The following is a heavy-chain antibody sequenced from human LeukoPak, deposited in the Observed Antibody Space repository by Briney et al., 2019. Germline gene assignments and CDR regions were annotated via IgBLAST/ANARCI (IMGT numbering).Heavy chain of an antibody. CDR2: LSYTGKT. CDR1: GVSVSTSH. V-gene: IGHV4-59*02. CDR3: SEGYFEPFDH. J-gene: IGHJ4*02. Sequence: PSETLSLTCNVSGVSVSTSHWNWIRQRPGKGLEWIGCLSYTGKTDYNPSLKSRVSISLGSSNNHFSLKLTSVTAADTAVYYCSEGYFEPFDHWGQGILVAVSS. D-gene: IGHD2/OR15-2a*01.